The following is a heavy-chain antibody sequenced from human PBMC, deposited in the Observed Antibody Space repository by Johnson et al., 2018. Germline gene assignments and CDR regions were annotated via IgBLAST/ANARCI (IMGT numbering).Heavy chain of an antibody. Sequence: VQLQESGGGLVKPGGSLRLSCAASAFTFSSYNMNWVRQAPGKGLEWVSSISTTSAHIHYADSVKDRFTISRDNVRNSFYLQMNSLRAEDTAVYSCARDYYYQHGMDVWGQGTTVTVSS. CDR3: ARDYYYQHGMDV. V-gene: IGHV3-21*06. J-gene: IGHJ6*02. CDR2: ISTTSAHI. CDR1: AFTFSSYN.